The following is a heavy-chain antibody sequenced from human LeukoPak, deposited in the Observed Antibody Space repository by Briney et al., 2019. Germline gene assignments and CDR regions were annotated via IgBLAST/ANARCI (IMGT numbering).Heavy chain of an antibody. Sequence: GSLRLSCAASGFTFSNAWMSWVRQAPGKGLEWVGRIKSKTDGGTTDYAAPVKGRFTISRDDSKNTLYLQMNSLKTEDTAVYYCTTDTIYDFQRDYWGQGTLVTVSS. J-gene: IGHJ4*02. V-gene: IGHV3-15*01. CDR3: TTDTIYDFQRDY. CDR1: GFTFSNAW. CDR2: IKSKTDGGTT. D-gene: IGHD3-3*01.